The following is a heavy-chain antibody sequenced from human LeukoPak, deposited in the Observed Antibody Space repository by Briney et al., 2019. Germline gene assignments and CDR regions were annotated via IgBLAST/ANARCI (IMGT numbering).Heavy chain of an antibody. D-gene: IGHD6-13*01. CDR2: IYHSGST. CDR1: GGSISSGGYY. V-gene: IGHV4-30-2*01. CDR3: ARDLIAAAGLDY. J-gene: IGHJ4*02. Sequence: SQTLSLTCTVSGGSISSGGYYWSWIRQPPGKGLEWIGYIYHSGSTYYNQSLKSRVTISVDTSKNQFSLKLSSVTAADTAVYYCARDLIAAAGLDYWGQGTLVTVSS.